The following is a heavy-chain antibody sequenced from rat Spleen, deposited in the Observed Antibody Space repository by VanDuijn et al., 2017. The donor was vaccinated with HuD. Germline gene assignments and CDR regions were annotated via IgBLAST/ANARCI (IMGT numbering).Heavy chain of an antibody. CDR2: ISYGDRSGHSST. CDR3: ARRHYGYTDYCDY. Sequence: EVQLVESGGDLVQPGRSLKLSCAASGFTFSDYGMAWVRQGPTKGLEWVATISYGDRSGHSSTYYRDSVKGRFTISRDNAKSTLSLQMDRLRYEDTATYYCARRHYGYTDYCDYWGQGVMVTVSS. CDR1: GFTFSDYG. J-gene: IGHJ2*01. V-gene: IGHV5-29*01. D-gene: IGHD1-6*01.